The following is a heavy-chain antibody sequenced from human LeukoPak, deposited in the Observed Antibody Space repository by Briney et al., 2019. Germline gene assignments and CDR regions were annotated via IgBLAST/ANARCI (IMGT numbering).Heavy chain of an antibody. CDR2: TGNKASRYTT. CDR3: TRGYSGGSVYAFDI. Sequence: GGSLRLSCVASGSAFSDQYMDWVRQAPGNGLQWVGRTGNKASRYTTEYAASVEGRFSISRDDSKNSLYLQMNSLKTEDTALYYCTRGYSGGSVYAFDIWGQGTMVTVSS. D-gene: IGHD5-12*01. J-gene: IGHJ3*02. V-gene: IGHV3-72*01. CDR1: GSAFSDQY.